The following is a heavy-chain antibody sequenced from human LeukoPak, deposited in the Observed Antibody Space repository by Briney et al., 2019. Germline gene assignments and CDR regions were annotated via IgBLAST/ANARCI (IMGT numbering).Heavy chain of an antibody. CDR1: GGSFSGYY. Sequence: PSETLSLTCAVYGGSFSGYYWSWIRQPPGKGLEWIGEINHSGSANYNPSLKSRVTISVDTSKNQFSLKLSSVTAADTAVYYCASGGYYYGSGSYYNNLDYWGQGTLVTVSS. CDR3: ASGGYYYGSGSYYNNLDY. V-gene: IGHV4-34*01. CDR2: INHSGSA. D-gene: IGHD3-10*01. J-gene: IGHJ4*02.